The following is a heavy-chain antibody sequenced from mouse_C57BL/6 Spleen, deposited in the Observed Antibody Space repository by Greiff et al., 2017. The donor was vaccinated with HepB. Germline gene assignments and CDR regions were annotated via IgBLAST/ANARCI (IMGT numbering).Heavy chain of an antibody. J-gene: IGHJ4*01. Sequence: EVKLMESGGGLVQPGGSLSLSCAASGFTFTDYYMSWVRQPPGKALEWLGFIRNKANGYTTEYSASVKGRFTISRDNSQSILYLQMNALRAEDSATYYCARANWEGAMDYWGQGTSVTVSS. CDR3: ARANWEGAMDY. V-gene: IGHV7-3*01. D-gene: IGHD4-1*01. CDR2: IRNKANGYTT. CDR1: GFTFTDYY.